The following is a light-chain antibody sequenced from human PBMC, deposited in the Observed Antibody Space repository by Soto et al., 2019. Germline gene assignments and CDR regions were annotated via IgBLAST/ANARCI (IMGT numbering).Light chain of an antibody. CDR1: QSVSGK. J-gene: IGKJ4*01. V-gene: IGKV3D-11*02. CDR2: DAS. Sequence: EVLMTQYPATLSVSPGERATLSCRASQSVSGKLAWYQQKPGQAPRLLIYDASTRATGIPARFSGSGPGTDFTLTISSLEPEDFAVYYCQQRSNWPLTFGGGTKVDI. CDR3: QQRSNWPLT.